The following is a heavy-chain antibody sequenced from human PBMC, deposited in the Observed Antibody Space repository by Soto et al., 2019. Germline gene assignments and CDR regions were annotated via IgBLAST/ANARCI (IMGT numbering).Heavy chain of an antibody. D-gene: IGHD6-13*01. J-gene: IGHJ6*02. CDR1: GSTFSSYG. Sequence: GGSPRLSCAASGSTFSSYGLHWVRPAPGKGLEWVAVISYDGSNKYYADSVKGRFTISRDNSKNTLYLQMNSLRAEDTAVYYCAKEWSIPRYSSSWYYYYYGMDVWGQGTTVTVSS. CDR3: AKEWSIPRYSSSWYYYYYGMDV. V-gene: IGHV3-30*18. CDR2: ISYDGSNK.